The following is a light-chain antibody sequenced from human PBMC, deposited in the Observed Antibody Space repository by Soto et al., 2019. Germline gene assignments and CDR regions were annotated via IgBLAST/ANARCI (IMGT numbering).Light chain of an antibody. J-gene: IGLJ1*01. V-gene: IGLV2-14*03. Sequence: QSALTQPASVSGSPGQSITISCTGTSNDIGGNRYVSWYQQHPGKAPKLLIYDVTNRPSGVSNRFSGSKSGNTASLTISGLQAEDEADYYCYSHRSMSNTHYVFGTGTKLTVL. CDR1: SNDIGGNRY. CDR3: YSHRSMSNTHYV. CDR2: DVT.